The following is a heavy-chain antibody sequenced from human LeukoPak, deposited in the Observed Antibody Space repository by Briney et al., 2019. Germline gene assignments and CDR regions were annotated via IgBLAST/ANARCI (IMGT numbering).Heavy chain of an antibody. CDR3: ARLARDSSGYDRFDY. D-gene: IGHD3-22*01. CDR2: IYNSGST. J-gene: IGHJ4*02. Sequence: SETLFLTCTVSGGSISSNYWSWIRQPPGKGLEWIGYIYNSGSTNYNPSLKSRVTMSVDTSKNQFSLKLSSVTAADTAVYYRARLARDSSGYDRFDYWGQGTLVTVSS. V-gene: IGHV4-59*01. CDR1: GGSISSNY.